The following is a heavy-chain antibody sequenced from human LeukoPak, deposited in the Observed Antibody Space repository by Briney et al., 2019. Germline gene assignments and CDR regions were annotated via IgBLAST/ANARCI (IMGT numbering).Heavy chain of an antibody. CDR3: AKGPLTEVAGTTWDY. Sequence: GGSLRLSCVASGFTFSNYAVNWVRQAPGKGLEWVSCISYNGGSAHYADSVKGRFTISRDNSKNTLNLQMNGLRAEDTAVYYCAKGPLTEVAGTTWDYWGQGTLVTVSS. V-gene: IGHV3-23*01. D-gene: IGHD6-19*01. CDR1: GFTFSNYA. J-gene: IGHJ4*02. CDR2: ISYNGGSA.